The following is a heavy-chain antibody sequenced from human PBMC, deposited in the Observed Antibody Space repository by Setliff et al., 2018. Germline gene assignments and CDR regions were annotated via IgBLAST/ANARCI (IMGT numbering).Heavy chain of an antibody. CDR1: GGTFRSDG. J-gene: IGHJ4*02. V-gene: IGHV1-69*13. CDR3: ARDADYYDTGEYPIVDY. D-gene: IGHD3-22*01. CDR2: TIPVFRTA. Sequence: SVKVSCKASGGTFRSDGFNWVRQAPGQGLEWMGRTIPVFRTAKYAQKFQGRVTITADDSTRTAYMELSSVRFEDTAFYYCARDADYYDTGEYPIVDYWGQGTLVTVSS.